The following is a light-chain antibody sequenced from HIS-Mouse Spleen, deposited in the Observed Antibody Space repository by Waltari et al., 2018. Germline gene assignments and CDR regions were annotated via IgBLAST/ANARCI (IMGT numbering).Light chain of an antibody. CDR3: SSYTSSSTYV. Sequence: QSALTQPASVSGSPGQSITIPCHGTSSYVGCYNYVSWYQQHPGKAPKHMIYDVSNRPSGVSNRFSGSKSGNTASLTISGLQAEDEADYYCSSYTSSSTYVFGTGTKVTVL. CDR2: DVS. J-gene: IGLJ1*01. CDR1: SSYVGCYNY. V-gene: IGLV2-14*03.